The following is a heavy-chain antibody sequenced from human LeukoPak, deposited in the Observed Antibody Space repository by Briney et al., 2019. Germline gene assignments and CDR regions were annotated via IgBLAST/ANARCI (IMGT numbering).Heavy chain of an antibody. J-gene: IGHJ4*02. CDR2: IKDDGSHT. Sequence: GGSLRLSCAASGFTFSSHWMHCVRQAPGKGLVWVSRIKDDGSHTNYADSVKGRFTISRDNAKNTLSLQMNSLRAEDTAVYYCARGSGIITGIDEWGQGTLVTVSS. V-gene: IGHV3-74*01. CDR3: ARGSGIITGIDE. D-gene: IGHD6-25*01. CDR1: GFTFSSHW.